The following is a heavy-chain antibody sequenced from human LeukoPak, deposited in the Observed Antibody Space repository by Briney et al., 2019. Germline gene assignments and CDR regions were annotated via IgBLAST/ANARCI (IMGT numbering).Heavy chain of an antibody. CDR3: ARGKYSYGYSYRSYGMDV. Sequence: PSETLSLTCAVYGGSFSGYYWSWIRQPPGKGLEWIGEINHSGSTNYNQSLKSRVTISVDTSKNQFSLKLSSVTAADTAVYYCARGKYSYGYSYRSYGMDVWGQGTTVTVSS. CDR1: GGSFSGYY. J-gene: IGHJ6*02. V-gene: IGHV4-34*01. D-gene: IGHD5-18*01. CDR2: INHSGST.